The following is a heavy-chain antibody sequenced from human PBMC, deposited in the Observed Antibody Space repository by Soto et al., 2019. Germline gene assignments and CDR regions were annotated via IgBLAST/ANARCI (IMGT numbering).Heavy chain of an antibody. D-gene: IGHD2-2*01. J-gene: IGHJ6*02. Sequence: ASVKVSCKVSGYTLTELSMHWVRQAPGKGLEWMGGFDPEDGETIYAQKFQGRVTITEDESTSTAYMELSSLRSEDTAVYYCARSQGSSTSLEIYYYYYYGMDVWGQGTTVTVSS. CDR1: GYTLTELS. CDR3: ARSQGSSTSLEIYYYYYYGMDV. CDR2: FDPEDGET. V-gene: IGHV1-24*01.